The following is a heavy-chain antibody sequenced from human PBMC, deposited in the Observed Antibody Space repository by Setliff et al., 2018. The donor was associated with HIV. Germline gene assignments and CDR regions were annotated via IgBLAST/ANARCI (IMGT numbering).Heavy chain of an antibody. Sequence: PGESLKISCAASGFTFSSYSMNWVRQAPGKGLEWVANIKEDGSEKYYVDSVKGRFTISRDNAQNSLYLQMGSLKVEDTAVYYCARDLAYWGQGTLVTASS. J-gene: IGHJ4*02. CDR3: ARDLAY. CDR1: GFTFSSYS. CDR2: IKEDGSEK. V-gene: IGHV3-7*03.